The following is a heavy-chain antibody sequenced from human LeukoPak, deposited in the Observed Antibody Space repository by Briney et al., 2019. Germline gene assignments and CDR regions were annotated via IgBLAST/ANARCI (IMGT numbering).Heavy chain of an antibody. V-gene: IGHV3-23*01. J-gene: IGHJ4*02. D-gene: IGHD3-16*01. CDR3: AKDLSWGLDY. Sequence: GGSLRLSCAASGFAFRTYSMSWVRQAPGKGLEWVSAISGNGDTTYYADSVKGRFTISRDNSKNTLYLHMSSLRAEDTAVYYCAKDLSWGLDYWGQGALVTVSS. CDR2: ISGNGDTT. CDR1: GFAFRTYS.